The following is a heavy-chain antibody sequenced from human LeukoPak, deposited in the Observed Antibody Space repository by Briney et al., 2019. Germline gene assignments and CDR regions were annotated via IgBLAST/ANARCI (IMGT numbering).Heavy chain of an antibody. CDR2: IRSKGYGETT. CDR3: TRIWNNWFDP. J-gene: IGHJ5*02. V-gene: IGHV3-49*04. CDR1: GFSFGDYG. Sequence: GGSLRLSCSASGFSFGDYGMNWVRQAPGQGLEWVGLIRSKGYGETTEYAASVSGRFIISRDNSKSIDYLQMNSLKTEDTAVYYCTRIWNNWFDPWGQGTLVTVSS. D-gene: IGHD1-1*01.